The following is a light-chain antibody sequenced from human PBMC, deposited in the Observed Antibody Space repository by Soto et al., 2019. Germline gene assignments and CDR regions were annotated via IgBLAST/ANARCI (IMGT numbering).Light chain of an antibody. Sequence: QSVLTHPPSVSGAPGQRVTISCTGSSSNIGADYDVHWYQQLPGTAPKLLIYGNSNRPSGVPDRFSASKSGTSASLAITGLQAGDEADYYCQSFDSSLSGSVFGGGTKLTVL. J-gene: IGLJ3*02. CDR1: SSNIGADYD. CDR2: GNS. CDR3: QSFDSSLSGSV. V-gene: IGLV1-40*01.